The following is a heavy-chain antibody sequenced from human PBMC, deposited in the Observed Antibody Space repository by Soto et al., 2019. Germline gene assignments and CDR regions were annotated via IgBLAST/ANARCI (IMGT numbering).Heavy chain of an antibody. CDR1: EFIFSKSS. J-gene: IGHJ1*01. CDR3: VKWGDDSKYFHH. V-gene: IGHV3-23*01. Sequence: PVGSLRLSCAASEFIFSKSSMMWVRQAPGAGLEWVSGINGSGGRTFYADSVKGRFTISRDNLKKTLFMQMNSLKAEDTAIYYCVKWGDDSKYFHHWGQGTLVTVSS. D-gene: IGHD2-21*02. CDR2: INGSGGRT.